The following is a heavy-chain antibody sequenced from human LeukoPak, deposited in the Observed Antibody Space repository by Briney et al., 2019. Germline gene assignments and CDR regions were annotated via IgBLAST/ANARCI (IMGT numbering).Heavy chain of an antibody. CDR2: MNPNSGNT. V-gene: IGHV1-8*03. J-gene: IGHJ3*02. Sequence: ASVKVSCKASGYTFTSYDINWVRQATGQGLEWMGWMNPNSGNTGYAQKFQGRVTITRNTSISTAYMELSSLRSEDTAVYYCGRSLGDYYDSSWADAFDIWGQGTMVTVSS. CDR1: GYTFTSYD. D-gene: IGHD3-22*01. CDR3: GRSLGDYYDSSWADAFDI.